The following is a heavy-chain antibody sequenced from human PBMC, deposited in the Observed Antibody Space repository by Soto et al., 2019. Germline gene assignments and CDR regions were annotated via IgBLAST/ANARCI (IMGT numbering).Heavy chain of an antibody. J-gene: IGHJ4*02. D-gene: IGHD3-22*01. CDR3: ARAWGYYLDY. CDR2: LSGSGVST. CDR1: GFTFSNYA. Sequence: GGSLRISCAASGFTFSNYAMTWVRQAPGKGLEWVSALSGSGVSTYYADSVMGRFTISRDNSKNTQYLQMNSLRAEDTAVYYCARAWGYYLDYWGQGTLVTVSS. V-gene: IGHV3-23*01.